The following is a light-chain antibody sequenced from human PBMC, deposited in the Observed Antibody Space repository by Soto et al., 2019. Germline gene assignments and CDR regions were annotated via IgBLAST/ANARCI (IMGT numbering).Light chain of an antibody. J-gene: IGKJ3*01. CDR2: DAS. CDR3: HNLNVY. CDR1: RTINNW. V-gene: IGKV1-5*01. Sequence: DMQMTQSPSALSASVGDRVTITCRASRTINNWLAWYQEKPGKAPKVLIYDASTLKSGVPSRFSGSGSGTESTLPFSSLRPDDLAIFYCHNLNVYFGPGTKVYIK.